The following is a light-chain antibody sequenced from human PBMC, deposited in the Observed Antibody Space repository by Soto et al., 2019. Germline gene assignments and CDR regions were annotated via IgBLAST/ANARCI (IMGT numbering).Light chain of an antibody. Sequence: QSALTQPRSVSGSPGQSVTISCTGTSSDVGGYNFVSWYQQDPGKAPKLMIYDVSKRPSGVPDRFSASKSGNTASLTISGLQAEDEADYYCCSYAGSYTYVVFGGGTKLTVL. CDR3: CSYAGSYTYVV. CDR2: DVS. CDR1: SSDVGGYNF. V-gene: IGLV2-11*01. J-gene: IGLJ2*01.